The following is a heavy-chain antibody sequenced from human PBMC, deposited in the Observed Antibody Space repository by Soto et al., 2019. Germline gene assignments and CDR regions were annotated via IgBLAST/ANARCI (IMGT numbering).Heavy chain of an antibody. CDR2: ISAYNGNT. J-gene: IGHJ3*02. CDR3: ARDAARYCSGGSCYQAGAFDI. Sequence: QVQLVQSGAEVKKPGASVKVSCKASGYTFTSYGISWVRQAPGQGLEWMGWISAYNGNTNYAQKLQGRVTMTTDTSTITAYMELRSLRSDDTAVYYCARDAARYCSGGSCYQAGAFDIWGQGTMVTVSS. V-gene: IGHV1-18*01. D-gene: IGHD2-15*01. CDR1: GYTFTSYG.